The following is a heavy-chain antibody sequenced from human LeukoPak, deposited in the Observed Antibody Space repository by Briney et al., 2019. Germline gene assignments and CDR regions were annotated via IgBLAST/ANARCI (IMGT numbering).Heavy chain of an antibody. V-gene: IGHV3-48*03. CDR2: ISSSGSTI. CDR1: GFTFSSYE. CDR3: ARDRNYYDSSGYYYPYYFDY. Sequence: PGGSLRLSCAASGFTFSSYEMNWVRQAPGKGLVWVSYISSSGSTIYYADSVKGRFTISRDNAKNSLYLQMNSLRAEDTAVYYCARDRNYYDSSGYYYPYYFDYWGQGTLVTVSS. D-gene: IGHD3-22*01. J-gene: IGHJ4*02.